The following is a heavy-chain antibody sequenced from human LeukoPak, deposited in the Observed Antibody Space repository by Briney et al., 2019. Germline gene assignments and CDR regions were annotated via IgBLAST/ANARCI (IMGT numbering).Heavy chain of an antibody. CDR3: AKDHLYCSGGSCYGDY. J-gene: IGHJ4*02. CDR2: ISGSGAGT. Sequence: GGSLRLSCAASGFTFSNYPMSWVRQAPGKGLEWVSAISGSGAGTHYADSVKGRFTISRDNSKNTLYLQMNSLRAEDTVVYYCAKDHLYCSGGSCYGDYWGQGTLVTVSS. V-gene: IGHV3-23*01. CDR1: GFTFSNYP. D-gene: IGHD2-15*01.